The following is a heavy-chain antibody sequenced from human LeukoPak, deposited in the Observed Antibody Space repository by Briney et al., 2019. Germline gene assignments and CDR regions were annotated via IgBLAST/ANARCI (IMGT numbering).Heavy chain of an antibody. Sequence: GGSLRLSCAASGFTFSSYAMSWVRQAPGKGLEWVSAISGSGGSTYYADSVKSRFTISRDNSKNTLYLQMNSLRAEDTAVYYCASLYYYDSSGYLGYFDYWGQGTLVTVSS. CDR3: ASLYYYDSSGYLGYFDY. CDR2: ISGSGGST. J-gene: IGHJ4*02. CDR1: GFTFSSYA. D-gene: IGHD3-22*01. V-gene: IGHV3-23*01.